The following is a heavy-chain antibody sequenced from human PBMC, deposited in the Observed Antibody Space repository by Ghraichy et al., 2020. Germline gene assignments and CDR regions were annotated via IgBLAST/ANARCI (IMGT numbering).Heavy chain of an antibody. CDR3: ARGPHYGSGSYPFDY. J-gene: IGHJ4*02. V-gene: IGHV3-53*01. CDR2: IYSGGST. Sequence: GGSLRLSCAASGFTVSSNYMSWVRQAPGKGLEWVSVIYSGGSTYYADSVKGRFTISRDNSKNTLYLQMNSLRAEDTAGYYCARGPHYGSGSYPFDYWGQGTLVTVSS. CDR1: GFTVSSNY. D-gene: IGHD3-10*01.